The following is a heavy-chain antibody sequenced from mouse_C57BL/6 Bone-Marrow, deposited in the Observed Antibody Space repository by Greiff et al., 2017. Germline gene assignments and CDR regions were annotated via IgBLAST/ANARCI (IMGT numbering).Heavy chain of an antibody. Sequence: QVQLQQSGAELARPGASVKMSCKASGYTFTSYTMHWVKQRPGQGLEWIGYINPSSGYTKYNQKFKDKATLTADKSSSTAYMQLSSLTSEDSAVYDCARLVIYYYGSSWGDFDYWGQGTTLTVSS. J-gene: IGHJ2*01. D-gene: IGHD1-1*01. CDR3: ARLVIYYYGSSWGDFDY. V-gene: IGHV1-4*01. CDR2: INPSSGYT. CDR1: GYTFTSYT.